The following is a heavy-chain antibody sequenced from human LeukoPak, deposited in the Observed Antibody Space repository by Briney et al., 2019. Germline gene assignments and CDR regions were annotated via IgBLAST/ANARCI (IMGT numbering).Heavy chain of an antibody. Sequence: SETLSLTCTVSGGSISTYHWTWIRQPPGKGLEWIGYIQNIGTSKYNPALKSRVTMSVDTSKNQFSLMLTSVTAADTAVYYCARDRGHSYGKYFDPWGQGTLVTVSS. CDR1: GGSISTYH. CDR2: IQNIGTS. J-gene: IGHJ5*02. D-gene: IGHD5-18*01. CDR3: ARDRGHSYGKYFDP. V-gene: IGHV4-59*01.